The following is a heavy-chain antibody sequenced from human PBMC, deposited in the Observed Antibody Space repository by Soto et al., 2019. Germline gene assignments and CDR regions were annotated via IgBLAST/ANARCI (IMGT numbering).Heavy chain of an antibody. CDR1: GGSISSGGYS. D-gene: IGHD3-16*01. CDR3: AGGGGYFDY. V-gene: IGHV4-30-2*01. Sequence: LSLTCAVSGGSISSGGYSWSWIRQPPGKGLEWIGYIYHSGSTYYNPSLKSRVTKSEDRSKNQFSLKLSSVTAADTALYYCAGGGGYFDYWGQGTLVTVSS. J-gene: IGHJ4*02. CDR2: IYHSGST.